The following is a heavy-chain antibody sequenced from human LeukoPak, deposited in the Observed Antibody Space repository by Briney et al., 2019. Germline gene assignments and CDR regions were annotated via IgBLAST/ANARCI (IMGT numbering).Heavy chain of an antibody. CDR2: IYYSGST. J-gene: IGHJ3*02. Sequence: PSQTLSLTCTVSGGSISSGGYYWSWIRQHPGKGLEWIGYIYYSGSTYYNPSLKSRVTISVDTSKNQFSLKLSSVTAADTAVYYCARDRLGDYSGRTREDAFDIWGQGTMVTVSS. CDR3: ARDRLGDYSGRTREDAFDI. CDR1: GGSISSGGYY. D-gene: IGHD4-17*01. V-gene: IGHV4-31*03.